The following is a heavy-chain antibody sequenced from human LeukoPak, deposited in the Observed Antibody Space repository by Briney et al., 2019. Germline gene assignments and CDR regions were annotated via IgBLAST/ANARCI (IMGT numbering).Heavy chain of an antibody. CDR3: ARDSGQLPYYYYYMDV. CDR1: GGSISSYY. CDR2: IYTSGST. V-gene: IGHV4-4*07. Sequence: SETLSLTCTVSGGSISSYYWSWIRQPAGKGLEGIGRIYTSGSTNYNPSLRSRVTMSVDTSKNQFSLKLSSVTAADTAVYYCARDSGQLPYYYYYMDVWGKGTTVTVSS. J-gene: IGHJ6*03. D-gene: IGHD2-2*01.